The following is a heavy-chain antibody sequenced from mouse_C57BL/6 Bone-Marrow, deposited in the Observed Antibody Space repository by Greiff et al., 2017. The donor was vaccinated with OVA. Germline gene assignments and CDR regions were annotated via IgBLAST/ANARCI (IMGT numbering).Heavy chain of an antibody. CDR1: GYTFTSYW. CDR2: INPSSGYT. J-gene: IGHJ3*01. Sequence: VKLSCKASGYTFTSYWMHWVKQRPGQGLEWIGYINPSSGYTKYNQKFKDKATLTADKSSSTAYMQLSSLTYEDSAVYYCARKVPMDYGSSYGFADWGQGTLVTVSA. D-gene: IGHD1-1*01. CDR3: ARKVPMDYGSSYGFAD. V-gene: IGHV1-7*01.